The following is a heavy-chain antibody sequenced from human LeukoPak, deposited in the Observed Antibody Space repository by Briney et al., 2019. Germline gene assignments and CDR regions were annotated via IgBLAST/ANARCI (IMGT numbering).Heavy chain of an antibody. CDR1: GFTFDDYA. V-gene: IGHV3-9*01. D-gene: IGHD6-13*01. J-gene: IGHJ6*02. Sequence: GGSLRLSCAASGFTFDDYAMHWVRQAPGKGLEWVSGISWNSGSIGYADSVKGRFTISRDNAKNSLYLQMNSLRAEDTAVYYCARDWSGSSSSLDSYYYYGMDVWGQGTTVTVSS. CDR3: ARDWSGSSSSLDSYYYYGMDV. CDR2: ISWNSGSI.